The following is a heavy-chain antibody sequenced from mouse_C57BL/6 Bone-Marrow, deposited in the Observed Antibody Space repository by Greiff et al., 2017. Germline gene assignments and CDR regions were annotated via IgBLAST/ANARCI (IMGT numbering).Heavy chain of an antibody. V-gene: IGHV1-76*01. J-gene: IGHJ2*01. D-gene: IGHD2-4*01. CDR1: GYTFTDYY. CDR3: ARERLPRFDY. CDR2: IYPGSGNT. Sequence: QVQLQQPGAELVKPGASVKLSCKASGYTFTDYYINWVKQRPGQGLEWIARIYPGSGNTYYNEKFKGKATLTAEKSSSTAYMQLSSLTSEDSAVYFCARERLPRFDYWGQGTTLTVSS.